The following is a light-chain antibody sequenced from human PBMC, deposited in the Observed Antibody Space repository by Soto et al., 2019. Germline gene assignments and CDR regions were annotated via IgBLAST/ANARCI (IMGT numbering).Light chain of an antibody. V-gene: IGLV2-14*01. CDR2: DVS. Sequence: QSALTQPASVSGSPGQSITISCTGTSSDVGGYNYVSWYQQHPGKAPKLMIYDVSNRPSGVSNRFSGSKSANTASLTISGLQAEDEADYYCNSYTSKSTGVFGTGTKLTVL. J-gene: IGLJ1*01. CDR3: NSYTSKSTGV. CDR1: SSDVGGYNY.